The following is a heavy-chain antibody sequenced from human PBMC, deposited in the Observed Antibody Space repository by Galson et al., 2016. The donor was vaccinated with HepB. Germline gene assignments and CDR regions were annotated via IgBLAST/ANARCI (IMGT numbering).Heavy chain of an antibody. CDR1: GFAFGGHW. CDR3: GRDHSVVLTTAYNWFDP. D-gene: IGHD4-23*01. Sequence: SLRLSCAASGFAFGGHWMHWVRQVPGKGLVWVSRINSGGTISNYADSVKGRFTISRDNAKNTLYLQMNSLRVEDTAVYYCGRDHSVVLTTAYNWFDPWGQGTLVTVSS. V-gene: IGHV3-74*01. CDR2: INSGGTIS. J-gene: IGHJ5*02.